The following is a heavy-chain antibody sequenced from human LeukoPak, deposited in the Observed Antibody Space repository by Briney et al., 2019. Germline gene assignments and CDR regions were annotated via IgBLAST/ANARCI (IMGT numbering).Heavy chain of an antibody. Sequence: RPGGSLRLSCAASGFTFSSYAMSWVRQAPGKGLGWVSAIGGSGGSTYYADSVKGRFTISRDNSKNTLYLQMNSLRAEDTAVYYCAILDFVVVPAALHNWGQGTLVTVSS. J-gene: IGHJ4*02. CDR2: IGGSGGST. D-gene: IGHD2-2*01. CDR1: GFTFSSYA. CDR3: AILDFVVVPAALHN. V-gene: IGHV3-23*01.